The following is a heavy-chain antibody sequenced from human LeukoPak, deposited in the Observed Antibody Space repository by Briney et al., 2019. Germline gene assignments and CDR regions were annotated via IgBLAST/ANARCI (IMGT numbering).Heavy chain of an antibody. CDR3: PRDQAWNYFDY. J-gene: IGHJ4*02. CDR2: ISNDGSRK. Sequence: GGSLRLSCAPSGFTFSRHGMHWVRQAPGKGLEWVAIISNDGSRKYYAHSVEGRFTISRDNSKNTLYLQMDSLRAEDTAVYYCPRDQAWNYFDYWGQGTLVTVSS. D-gene: IGHD3-3*01. V-gene: IGHV3-30*03. CDR1: GFTFSRHG.